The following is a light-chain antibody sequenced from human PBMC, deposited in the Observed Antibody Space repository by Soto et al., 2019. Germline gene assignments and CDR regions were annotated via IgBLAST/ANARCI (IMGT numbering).Light chain of an antibody. V-gene: IGKV3-15*01. CDR2: GAS. CDR3: HQYNFWPT. J-gene: IGKJ1*01. CDR1: QSVNSN. Sequence: IVTTQSPATLSVSPGEGVTLSCRASQSVNSNLAWYPQKPGQAPRLLIYGASTRATGIPARFSGSGSGTEFTLTINSLQSEDFAVYFCHQYNFWPTFGQGTQVDIK.